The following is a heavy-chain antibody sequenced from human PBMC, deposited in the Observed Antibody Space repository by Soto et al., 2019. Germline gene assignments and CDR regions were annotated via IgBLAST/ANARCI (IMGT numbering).Heavy chain of an antibody. Sequence: SETLSLTCTVSGGSTSSGSYYWSWIRQHPGKGLEWIGYIYYSGSTYYNPSLKSRVTISVDTSKNQFSLKLSSVTAADTAVYYCARCVAAFNWLDPWGQGTLVTVAS. J-gene: IGHJ5*02. CDR2: IYYSGST. D-gene: IGHD6-13*01. CDR1: GGSTSSGSYY. V-gene: IGHV4-31*03. CDR3: ARCVAAFNWLDP.